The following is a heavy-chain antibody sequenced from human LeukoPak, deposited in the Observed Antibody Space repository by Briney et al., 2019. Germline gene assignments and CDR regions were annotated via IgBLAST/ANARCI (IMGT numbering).Heavy chain of an antibody. CDR3: ARSIAVTGKRWLDP. CDR2: IHTNGGT. V-gene: IGHV4-61*09. Sequence: SETLSLTCTVSGDSITSGSYYWSWIRQPAGKGPEWIGHIHTNGGTKYNPSLESRVTISLETSDNQLSLELNSVTATDTAVYYCARSIAVTGKRWLDPWGQGTLVTVSS. D-gene: IGHD6-19*01. J-gene: IGHJ5*02. CDR1: GDSITSGSYY.